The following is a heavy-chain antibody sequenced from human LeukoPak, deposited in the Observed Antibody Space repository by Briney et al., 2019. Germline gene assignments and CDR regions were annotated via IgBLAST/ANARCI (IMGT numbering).Heavy chain of an antibody. CDR1: GGSFSGYY. CDR2: INHSGST. J-gene: IGHJ2*01. V-gene: IGHV4-34*01. Sequence: SETLSLTCAVYGGSFSGYYWSWIRQPPGKGLEWIGEINHSGSTNYNPSLKSRVTISVDTSKNQFSLKLSSVTAADTAVYYCASGSLEYSSSSVLWYFDLWGRGTLVTVSS. D-gene: IGHD6-6*01. CDR3: ASGSLEYSSSSVLWYFDL.